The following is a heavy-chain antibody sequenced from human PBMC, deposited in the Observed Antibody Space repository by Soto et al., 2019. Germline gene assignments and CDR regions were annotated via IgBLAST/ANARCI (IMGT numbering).Heavy chain of an antibody. D-gene: IGHD3-22*01. CDR1: GFTFSSYA. CDR2: ISGSGGST. Sequence: PGGSLRLSCAASGFTFSSYAMSWVRQAPGKGLEWVSAISGSGGSTYYAGSVKGRFTISRDNSKNTLYLQMNSLRAEDTAVYYCAKVLYYYDSTGYFDYWGQGTLVTVS. V-gene: IGHV3-23*01. J-gene: IGHJ4*02. CDR3: AKVLYYYDSTGYFDY.